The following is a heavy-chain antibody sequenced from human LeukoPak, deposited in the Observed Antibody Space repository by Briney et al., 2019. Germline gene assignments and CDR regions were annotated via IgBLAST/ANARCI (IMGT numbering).Heavy chain of an antibody. J-gene: IGHJ4*02. V-gene: IGHV4-39*07. CDR1: GGSISSSSYY. CDR3: ARGGYSSSRMLYYFDY. D-gene: IGHD6-13*01. Sequence: SETLSLTCTVSGGSISSSSYYWGWIRQPPGKGLEWIGSIYYSGSTNYNPSLKSRVTISVDTSKNQFSLKLSSVTAADTAVYYCARGGYSSSRMLYYFDYWGQGTLVTVSS. CDR2: IYYSGST.